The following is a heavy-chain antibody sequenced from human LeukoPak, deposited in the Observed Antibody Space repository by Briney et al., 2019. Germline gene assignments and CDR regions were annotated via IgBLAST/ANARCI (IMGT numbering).Heavy chain of an antibody. Sequence: GASVKVSCKASGYTFTSYGISWVRQAPGQGLEWMGWISAYNGNTNYAQKLQGRVTMTTDTSTSTAYMELRSLRSDDTAVYYCTKKTEYDILTGYHKNYFDYWGQGTLVTVSS. D-gene: IGHD3-9*01. V-gene: IGHV1-18*01. CDR3: TKKTEYDILTGYHKNYFDY. J-gene: IGHJ4*02. CDR2: ISAYNGNT. CDR1: GYTFTSYG.